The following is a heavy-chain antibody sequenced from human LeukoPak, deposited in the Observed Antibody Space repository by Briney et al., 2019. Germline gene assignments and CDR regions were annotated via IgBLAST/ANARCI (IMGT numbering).Heavy chain of an antibody. J-gene: IGHJ4*02. CDR3: ARDYDSSGYYLIDY. CDR2: INAGNGNT. D-gene: IGHD3-22*01. Sequence: ASVKVSCKASGGTFSSYAISWVRQAPGQRLEWMGWINAGNGNTKYSQKFQGRVTITRDTSASTPYMELSSLRSEDTAVYYCARDYDSSGYYLIDYWGQGTLVTVSS. V-gene: IGHV1-3*01. CDR1: GGTFSSYA.